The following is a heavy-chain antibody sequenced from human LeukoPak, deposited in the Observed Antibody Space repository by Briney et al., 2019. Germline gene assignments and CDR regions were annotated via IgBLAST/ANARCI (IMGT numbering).Heavy chain of an antibody. J-gene: IGHJ2*01. Sequence: GGTLRLSCAASGFLFPHAWKNWVRQAPGQGLDWVGRFKSKSNAGTTDYGAPVKGRFTISRDDSNNTLYLQMDSLKTEDTAVYFCTTWGSSGWGWYFDPWGRGALVTVSS. CDR2: FKSKSNAGTT. D-gene: IGHD6-19*01. CDR1: GFLFPHAW. CDR3: TTWGSSGWGWYFDP. V-gene: IGHV3-15*07.